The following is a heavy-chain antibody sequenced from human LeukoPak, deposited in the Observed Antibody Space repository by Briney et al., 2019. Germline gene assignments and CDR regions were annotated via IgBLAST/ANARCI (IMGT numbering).Heavy chain of an antibody. CDR3: ARESSAVAHTMMRDWLDP. CDR2: INHSGRT. CDR1: GYSINFGHL. D-gene: IGHD3-22*01. J-gene: IGHJ5*02. V-gene: IGHV4-38-2*02. Sequence: SETLSLTCDVSGYSINFGHLWGWIRHPPGKGLEWIAIINHSGRTYYTPSLKSRVTISVDTLKNQFSLKVTSVTAEDTAMYFCARESSAVAHTMMRDWLDPWGQGTLVTVSS.